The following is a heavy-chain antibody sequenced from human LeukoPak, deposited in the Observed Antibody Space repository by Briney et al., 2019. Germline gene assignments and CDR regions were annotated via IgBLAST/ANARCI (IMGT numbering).Heavy chain of an antibody. CDR2: MNPNSGNT. Sequence: ASVKVSCKASAYTFTSYDINWVRQATGQGLEWMGWMNPNSGNTGYAQKFQGRVTMTRNTSVSTAYMELSSLRSEDTAVYYCARLGPRYDDAFDIWGQGTMVTVSS. CDR1: AYTFTSYD. J-gene: IGHJ3*02. D-gene: IGHD1-14*01. V-gene: IGHV1-8*01. CDR3: ARLGPRYDDAFDI.